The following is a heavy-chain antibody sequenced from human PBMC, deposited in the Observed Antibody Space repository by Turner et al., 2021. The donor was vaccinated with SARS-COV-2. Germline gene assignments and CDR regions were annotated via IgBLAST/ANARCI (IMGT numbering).Heavy chain of an antibody. CDR3: ASLYQGIAAAAISWFDP. D-gene: IGHD6-13*01. V-gene: IGHV1-69*01. J-gene: IGHJ5*02. CDR1: GDKFSTNG. Sequence: QVHLVQSGAEVKTPGSAVKVSCKVSGDKFSTNGISWVRQAPGKGLEWMGGVVPIFGKSNYAQKFQGRVTITADELTTTAYMELSRLTSEDTAVYYCASLYQGIAAAAISWFDPWGQGTLVTVSS. CDR2: VVPIFGKS.